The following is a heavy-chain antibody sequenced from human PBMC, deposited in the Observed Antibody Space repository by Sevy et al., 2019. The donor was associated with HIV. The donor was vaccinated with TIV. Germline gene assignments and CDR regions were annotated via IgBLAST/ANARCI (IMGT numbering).Heavy chain of an antibody. J-gene: IGHJ4*02. CDR1: GFTFSAYW. Sequence: GGSLRLSCAASGFTFSAYWMNWVRQAPGKGLEWVANIKADGSDKHYVDSVEGRFTISRDNAKNSLYLQMNSLRVEDTAVYYCSEVTTGRFDSWGQGTLVTISS. D-gene: IGHD4-17*01. CDR2: IKADGSDK. V-gene: IGHV3-7*01. CDR3: SEVTTGRFDS.